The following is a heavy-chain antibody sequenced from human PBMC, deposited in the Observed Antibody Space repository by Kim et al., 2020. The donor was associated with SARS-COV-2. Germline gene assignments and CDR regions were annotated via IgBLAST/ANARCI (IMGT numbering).Heavy chain of an antibody. Sequence: ASVKVSCKASGYTFTSYDINWVRQAAGQGLEWMGWMNPNSGDTGYAQKFKGRVTMTRNNSISTAYMELSSLRSEDTAFYYCARTGYYYDSSGHLGYFYYYGLDVWGQGTTVTVSS. V-gene: IGHV1-8*01. J-gene: IGHJ6*02. D-gene: IGHD3-22*01. CDR2: MNPNSGDT. CDR1: GYTFTSYD. CDR3: ARTGYYYDSSGHLGYFYYYGLDV.